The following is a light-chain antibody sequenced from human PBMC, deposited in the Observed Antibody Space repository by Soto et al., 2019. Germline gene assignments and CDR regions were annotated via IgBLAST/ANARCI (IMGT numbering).Light chain of an antibody. CDR1: SYNVGKNL. CDR3: AAWDDSLSAWV. J-gene: IGLJ3*02. V-gene: IGLV1-47*01. Sequence: QSVLTQPPSASGTPGQRVTISCSGGSYNVGKNLVYWYQQRPGTAPKLIIFKNNQRPSGVPDRFSGSNSGSSASLAISGLRSEDEADYFCAAWDDSLSAWVFGGGTNVTVL. CDR2: KNN.